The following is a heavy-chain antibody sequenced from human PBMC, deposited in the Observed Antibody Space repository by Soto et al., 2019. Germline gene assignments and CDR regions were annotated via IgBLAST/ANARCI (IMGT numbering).Heavy chain of an antibody. CDR3: AKVGWPTFQLLWAY. CDR1: GFASGLTFSRYW. D-gene: IGHD2-2*01. Sequence: EVQLVESGGGVVQPGGSLRLSCAASGFASGLTFSRYWMHWVRQAPGKGLIWVSRISSSGGSTYYADSVKGRFTISRDNSKNTLFLQMNSLRAEDTAVYYCAKVGWPTFQLLWAYWGQGTLVIVSS. CDR2: ISSSGGST. J-gene: IGHJ4*02. V-gene: IGHV3-23*04.